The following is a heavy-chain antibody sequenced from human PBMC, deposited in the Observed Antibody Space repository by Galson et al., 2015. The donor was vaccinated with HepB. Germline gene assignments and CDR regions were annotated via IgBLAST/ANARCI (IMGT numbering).Heavy chain of an antibody. CDR1: GYTFDTYG. Sequence: SVKVSCKAVGYTFDTYGITWVRQAPGQGLEWMGWIRVSNGNTTYAQKFQDRVTMTGDRGTRTAYLEVTSLRTEDTAVEYCARDAHIVGAHPVYWGRGNLVIVS. CDR3: ARDAHIVGAHPVY. J-gene: IGHJ4*02. CDR2: IRVSNGNT. D-gene: IGHD1-26*01. V-gene: IGHV1-18*01.